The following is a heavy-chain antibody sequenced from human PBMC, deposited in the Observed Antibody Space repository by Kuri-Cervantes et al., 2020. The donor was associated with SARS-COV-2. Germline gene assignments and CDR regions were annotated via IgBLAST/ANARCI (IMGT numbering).Heavy chain of an antibody. V-gene: IGHV3-7*01. CDR3: ARASFDFWSGYYTGYYFDS. Sequence: GGSLRLSCAASGFTLSNYWMSWVRQAPGKGLEWVANIKQDGSEKSYVDSVKGRFTVSRDNAKNSLFLQMNSLRAEDTAVYYCARASFDFWSGYYTGYYFDSWGQGALVTVSS. CDR2: IKQDGSEK. CDR1: GFTLSNYW. D-gene: IGHD3-3*01. J-gene: IGHJ4*02.